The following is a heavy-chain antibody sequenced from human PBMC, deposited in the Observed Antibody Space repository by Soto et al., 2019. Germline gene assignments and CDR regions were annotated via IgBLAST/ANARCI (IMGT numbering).Heavy chain of an antibody. J-gene: IGHJ4*02. Sequence: QVQLVQSGAEVKEPGASVKVSCKASGYTFTSYGISWVRQAPGQGLEWMGWISAYNGNTNYAQKLQGRVTMTTDTXXSTAYLELRSQRSDDTAVYYCARVWRVPGGYYFNYWGQGTLVTVSS. CDR2: ISAYNGNT. D-gene: IGHD3-10*01. CDR3: ARVWRVPGGYYFNY. CDR1: GYTFTSYG. V-gene: IGHV1-18*01.